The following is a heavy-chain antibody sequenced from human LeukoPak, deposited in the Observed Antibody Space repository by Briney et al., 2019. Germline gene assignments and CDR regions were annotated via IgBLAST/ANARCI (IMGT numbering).Heavy chain of an antibody. CDR1: GFTVSSNY. Sequence: GGSLRLSCAASGFTVSSNYMSWVRQAPGKGLEWVSVIYSGGSTYYADSVKGRFTISRDNSKNTLYLQMNSLRAEDTAVYYCAKEVYGSGRYYFDYWGQGTLVTVSS. V-gene: IGHV3-66*01. J-gene: IGHJ4*02. D-gene: IGHD3-10*01. CDR3: AKEVYGSGRYYFDY. CDR2: IYSGGST.